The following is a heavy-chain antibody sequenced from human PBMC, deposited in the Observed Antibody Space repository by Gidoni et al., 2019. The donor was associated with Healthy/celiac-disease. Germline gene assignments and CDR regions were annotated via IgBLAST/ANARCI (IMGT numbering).Heavy chain of an antibody. CDR2: ISSNGGST. CDR1: GFTFSSYA. J-gene: IGHJ4*02. V-gene: IGHV3-64D*09. CDR3: VKGDPNYYDSSGYYYGRYYFDY. Sequence: EVQLVESGGGLVQPGGSLRLSCSASGFTFSSYAMHWVRQAPGKGLEYVSAISSNGGSTYYADSVKGRFTISRDNSKNTLYLQMSSLRAEDTAVYYCVKGDPNYYDSSGYYYGRYYFDYWGQGTLVTVSS. D-gene: IGHD3-22*01.